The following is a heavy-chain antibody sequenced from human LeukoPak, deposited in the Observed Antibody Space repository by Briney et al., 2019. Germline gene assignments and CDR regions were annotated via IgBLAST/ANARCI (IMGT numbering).Heavy chain of an antibody. Sequence: RPSETLSLTCTVSGGSISSSSYYWGWIRQPPGKGLEWIGSIYHSGSTYYNPSLKSRVTISVDTSKNQFSLKLSSVTAADTAVYYCARGQYQLPDWGQGTLVTVSS. CDR2: IYHSGST. J-gene: IGHJ4*02. D-gene: IGHD2-2*01. V-gene: IGHV4-39*07. CDR3: ARGQYQLPD. CDR1: GGSISSSSYY.